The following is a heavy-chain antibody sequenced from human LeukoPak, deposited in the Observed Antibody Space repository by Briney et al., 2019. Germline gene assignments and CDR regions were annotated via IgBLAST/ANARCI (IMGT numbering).Heavy chain of an antibody. V-gene: IGHV4-59*11. CDR2: IFNTGNT. Sequence: SETLSLTCGVSGGSLNSHSWSWIRQPPGKRLEGVGHIFNTGNTHYNPSLASRVTMSVDPSRPQFFLRLSPVPAADTAIYYCASRPADTTWYGVFDSWSQGALVTVSS. J-gene: IGHJ4*02. D-gene: IGHD3-10*01. CDR3: ASRPADTTWYGVFDS. CDR1: GGSLNSHS.